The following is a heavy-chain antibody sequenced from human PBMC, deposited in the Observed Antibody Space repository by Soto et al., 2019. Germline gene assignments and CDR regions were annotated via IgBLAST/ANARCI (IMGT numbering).Heavy chain of an antibody. V-gene: IGHV4-30-4*01. Sequence: SETLSLTCTVSGGSISSGDYYWSWIRQPPGKGLEWIGYIYYSGSTYYNPSLKSRVTISVDTSKNQFSLKLSSVTAADTAVYYCARGAGYCISTSCYYYYYGMDVWGQGTTVTVSS. D-gene: IGHD2-2*01. CDR1: GGSISSGDYY. J-gene: IGHJ6*02. CDR3: ARGAGYCISTSCYYYYYGMDV. CDR2: IYYSGST.